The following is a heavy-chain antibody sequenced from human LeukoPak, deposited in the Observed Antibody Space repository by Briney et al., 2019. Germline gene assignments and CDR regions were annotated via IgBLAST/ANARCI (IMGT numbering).Heavy chain of an antibody. CDR2: ISWNSGSI. CDR1: GFTFDDYA. D-gene: IGHD4-17*01. CDR3: AKTDGDYAYFDY. V-gene: IGHV3-9*03. Sequence: GGSMRLSCAASGFTFDDYAMHWVRQAPGKGLEWVSGISWNSGSIGYADSVKGRFTISRENAKNSLYMQMNSLRAEDMALYYCAKTDGDYAYFDYWGQGTLVTVSS. J-gene: IGHJ4*02.